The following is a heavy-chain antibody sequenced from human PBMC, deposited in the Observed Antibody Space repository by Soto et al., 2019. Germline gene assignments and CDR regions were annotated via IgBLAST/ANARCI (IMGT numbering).Heavy chain of an antibody. CDR2: IIPIFVTS. CDR3: AKDLTRQLAYWLDP. Sequence: SVKVSCKYCVGMFSSSGSSCVRPALGQGLEWVGGIIPIFVTSHYAQKFQGRVTITADESTNTAYMELSSLTSDDTALYYCAKDLTRQLAYWLDPWGQGNQVTFS. J-gene: IGHJ5*02. V-gene: IGHV1-69*13. D-gene: IGHD6-6*01. CDR1: VGMFSSSG.